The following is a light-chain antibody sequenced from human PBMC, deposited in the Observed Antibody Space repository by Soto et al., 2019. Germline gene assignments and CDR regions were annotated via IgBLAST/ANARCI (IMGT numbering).Light chain of an antibody. Sequence: EMVLTQPPGTLSLSPGERATLSCRASQSVSSSYLAWYQQKPGQAPRLLIYGASRRATGIPDRFSGSGSGTDFTLTISRLEPEDFAVYYCQQYGSSPRTFGQGTKVEI. CDR2: GAS. J-gene: IGKJ1*01. CDR3: QQYGSSPRT. V-gene: IGKV3-20*01. CDR1: QSVSSSY.